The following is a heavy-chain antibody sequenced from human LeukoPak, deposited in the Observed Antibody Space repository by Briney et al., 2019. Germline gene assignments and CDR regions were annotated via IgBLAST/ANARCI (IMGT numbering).Heavy chain of an antibody. CDR2: IYPGDSDT. J-gene: IGHJ6*03. CDR1: GYSFISYW. Sequence: GESLKISCKGSGYSFISYWIGWVRQMPGKGLEWMGIIYPGDSDTRYSPSFQGQVTISADKSISTAYLQWSSLKASDTAMYYCARHLRGYCSGGSCYGHYYYMDVWGKGTTVTVSS. D-gene: IGHD2-15*01. V-gene: IGHV5-51*01. CDR3: ARHLRGYCSGGSCYGHYYYMDV.